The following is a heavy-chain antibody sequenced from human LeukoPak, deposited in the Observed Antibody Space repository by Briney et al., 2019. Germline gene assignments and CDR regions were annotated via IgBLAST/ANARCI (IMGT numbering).Heavy chain of an antibody. CDR3: ARDSGSGVVDY. J-gene: IGHJ4*02. D-gene: IGHD1-26*01. CDR2: ISYDGSNK. V-gene: IGHV3-30-3*01. CDR1: GFTFSSYA. Sequence: GGSLRLSCAASGFTFSSYAMHWVRQAPGKGLEWVAVISYDGSNKYYADSVKGRFTISRDNAKNSLYLQMNSLRAEDTAVYYCARDSGSGVVDYWGQGTLVTVSS.